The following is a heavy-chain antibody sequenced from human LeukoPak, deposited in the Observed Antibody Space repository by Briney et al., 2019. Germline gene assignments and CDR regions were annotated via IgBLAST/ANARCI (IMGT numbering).Heavy chain of an antibody. CDR2: INPNSGGT. CDR3: ARDRGMVRGVIQDYYGMDV. Sequence: ASVKVSCKASGYTFTGYYMHWVRQAPGQGLEWMGWINPNSGGTNYAQKFQGRVTMTRDTSISTAYMELSRLRSDDTAVYYCARDRGMVRGVIQDYYGMDVWGQGTTVTVPS. D-gene: IGHD3-10*01. V-gene: IGHV1-2*02. J-gene: IGHJ6*02. CDR1: GYTFTGYY.